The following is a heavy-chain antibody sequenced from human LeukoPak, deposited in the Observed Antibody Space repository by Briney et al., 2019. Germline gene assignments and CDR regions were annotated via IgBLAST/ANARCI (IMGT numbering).Heavy chain of an antibody. Sequence: GASVKVSCKASGYTFTSYGISWVRQAPGQGLEWMGWISAYNGNTNYAQKLQGRVTMTTDTSTSTAYMELRSLRSDDTAVYYCARSAVGYYYGSGSSTLDYWGQGTLVAVSS. CDR3: ARSAVGYYYGSGSSTLDY. CDR2: ISAYNGNT. D-gene: IGHD3-10*01. J-gene: IGHJ4*02. CDR1: GYTFTSYG. V-gene: IGHV1-18*01.